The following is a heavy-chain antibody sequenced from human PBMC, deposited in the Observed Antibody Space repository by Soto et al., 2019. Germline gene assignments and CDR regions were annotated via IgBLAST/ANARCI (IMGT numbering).Heavy chain of an antibody. V-gene: IGHV1-46*01. CDR1: GYTFTSYY. CDR3: ARDSGQEGYQLLWNYYYYGMDV. D-gene: IGHD2-2*01. Sequence: ASVKVSCKASGYTFTSYYMHWVRQAPGQGLEWMGIINPSGGSTSYAQKFQGRVTMTRDTSTSTVYMELSSLRAEDTAVYYCARDSGQEGYQLLWNYYYYGMDVWGQGTTVTVSS. CDR2: INPSGGST. J-gene: IGHJ6*02.